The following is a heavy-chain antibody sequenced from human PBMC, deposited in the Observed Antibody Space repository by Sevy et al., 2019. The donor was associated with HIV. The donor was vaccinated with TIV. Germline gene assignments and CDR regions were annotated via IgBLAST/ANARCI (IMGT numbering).Heavy chain of an antibody. Sequence: SETLSLTCTVSGRSISSYYWSWIRQPPGKGLEWIGYIYYSGSTNYNPSLKSRVTISVDTSKNQFSLKLSSVTAADTAVYYCARAGGFMYDYWGQGTLVTVSS. D-gene: IGHD3-16*01. V-gene: IGHV4-59*01. CDR1: GRSISSYY. CDR3: ARAGGFMYDY. J-gene: IGHJ4*02. CDR2: IYYSGST.